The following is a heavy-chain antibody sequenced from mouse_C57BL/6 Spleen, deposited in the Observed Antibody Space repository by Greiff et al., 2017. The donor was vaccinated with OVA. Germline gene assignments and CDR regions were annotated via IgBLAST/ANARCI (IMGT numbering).Heavy chain of an antibody. J-gene: IGHJ3*01. Sequence: EVQLQQSGPELVKPGASVKISCKASGYTFTDYYMNWVKQSHGQSLEWIGDINPNNGGTSYNQKFKGKATLTVDKSSSTAYMELRSLTSEDSAVYYCVIYYDYQAWFADWGQGTLVTVSA. CDR2: INPNNGGT. V-gene: IGHV1-26*01. D-gene: IGHD2-4*01. CDR3: VIYYDYQAWFAD. CDR1: GYTFTDYY.